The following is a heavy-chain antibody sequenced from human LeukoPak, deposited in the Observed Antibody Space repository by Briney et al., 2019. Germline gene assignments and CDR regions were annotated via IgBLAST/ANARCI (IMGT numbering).Heavy chain of an antibody. CDR3: ARALSSAGWFDP. D-gene: IGHD6-13*01. J-gene: IGHJ5*02. V-gene: IGHV4-59*01. CDR2: IYYSGGT. Sequence: SETLSLTCTVSGGSISSYYWSWIRQPPGKGLEWIGYIYYSGGTNYNPSLKSRVTISVDTSKNQFSLKLSSVTAADTAVYYCARALSSAGWFDPWGQGTLVTVSS. CDR1: GGSISSYY.